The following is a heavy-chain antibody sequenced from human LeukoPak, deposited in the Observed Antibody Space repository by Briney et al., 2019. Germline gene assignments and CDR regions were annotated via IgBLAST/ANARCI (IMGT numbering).Heavy chain of an antibody. D-gene: IGHD2-2*01. CDR3: ARLPFSVSSLPLDY. V-gene: IGHV4-39*01. CDR1: GGSISSSSYY. J-gene: IGHJ4*02. CDR2: IYYSGST. Sequence: PSETLSLTCGVSGGSISSSSYYWGWIRQPPGKGLEWIGSIYYSGSTYYNPSLKGRVTISVDTSKNQFSLKLSSVTAADTAVYYCARLPFSVSSLPLDYWGQGTLVTVSS.